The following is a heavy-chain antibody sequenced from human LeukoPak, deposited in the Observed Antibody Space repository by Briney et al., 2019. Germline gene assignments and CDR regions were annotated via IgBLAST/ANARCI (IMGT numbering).Heavy chain of an antibody. V-gene: IGHV3-48*01. D-gene: IGHD5-18*01. J-gene: IGHJ4*02. Sequence: GGSLRLSCAASGFTFSSYSMNWVRQAPGKGLEWVSYISSSSSTIYYADSVKGRFTISRDNAKNSLYLQMNSLRAEDTAVYYCARASRGYSYGYNYWGQGTLVTVSS. CDR1: GFTFSSYS. CDR2: ISSSSSTI. CDR3: ARASRGYSYGYNY.